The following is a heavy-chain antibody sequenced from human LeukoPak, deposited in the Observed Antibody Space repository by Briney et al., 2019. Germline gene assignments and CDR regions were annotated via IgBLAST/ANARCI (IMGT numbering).Heavy chain of an antibody. D-gene: IGHD3-22*01. CDR3: ARAPRLWYDSSGPVDY. V-gene: IGHV3-53*01. J-gene: IGHJ4*02. CDR1: GFTVSSNY. Sequence: GGSLRLSCAASGFTVSSNYMSWVRQAPGKGPEWVSVIYSGGSTYYADSVKGRFTISRDNSKNTLYLQMNSLRAEDTAVYYCARAPRLWYDSSGPVDYWGQGTLVTVSS. CDR2: IYSGGST.